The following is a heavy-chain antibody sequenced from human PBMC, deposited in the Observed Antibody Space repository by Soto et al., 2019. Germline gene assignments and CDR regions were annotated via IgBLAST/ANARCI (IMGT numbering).Heavy chain of an antibody. J-gene: IGHJ5*02. CDR1: GYTFTSNG. V-gene: IGHV1-18*01. Sequence: QVQLVQSGAEVKKPGASVKVSCKASGYTFTSNGISWVRQAPGQGLEWMGWISAYNGKTKYAQKLQGRVTMTTDTSTTTAYMELRSLRSDDTAVHYCARVGSTYYDIINWFDPWGQGTLVTVSS. CDR3: ARVGSTYYDIINWFDP. CDR2: ISAYNGKT. D-gene: IGHD3-9*01.